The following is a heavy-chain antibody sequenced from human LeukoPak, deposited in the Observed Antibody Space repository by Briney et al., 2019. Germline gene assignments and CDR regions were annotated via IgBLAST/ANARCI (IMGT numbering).Heavy chain of an antibody. CDR3: ARLDTRAANAFDI. CDR2: INYSGNT. D-gene: IGHD2-2*01. V-gene: IGHV4-39*01. J-gene: IGHJ3*02. Sequence: PSETLSLTCTVSGGTISSSSHYWVWIRLPPGMGLEWIGSINYSGNTYYKSSRKSRPTISIDTSKSQFSLNLSSVTAADMAVYYCARLDTRAANAFDIWGQGTKVTVSS. CDR1: GGTISSSSHY.